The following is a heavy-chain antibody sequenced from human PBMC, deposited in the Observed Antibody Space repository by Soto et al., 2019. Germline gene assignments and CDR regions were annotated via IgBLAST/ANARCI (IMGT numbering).Heavy chain of an antibody. CDR3: ARGGYYDNSGGKLSHYGLDV. J-gene: IGHJ6*02. D-gene: IGHD3-16*01. CDR1: GYTFIRYG. V-gene: IGHV1-18*01. CDR2: ISPYNDYS. Sequence: QVNLVQSAAEVKKPGASVKVSCKASGYTFIRYGITWVRQAPGQGLEWLGWISPYNDYSIYEKKLQGRATFTTGTTTGTGHMEVRGLTLDATAGYYCARGGYYDNSGGKLSHYGLDVWGQGTSVTVSS.